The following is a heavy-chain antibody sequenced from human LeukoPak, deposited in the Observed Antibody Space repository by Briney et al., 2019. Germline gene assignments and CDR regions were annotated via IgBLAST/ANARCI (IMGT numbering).Heavy chain of an antibody. D-gene: IGHD3-16*01. Sequence: ASVKVSCKASGYTFTGYYMHWVRQAPGQGLEWMGRINPNSGGTNYAQKFQGRVTMTRDTSISTAYMELSRLRSDDTAVYYCARVSVPLLGLGYWGQGTLVTVSS. J-gene: IGHJ4*02. CDR1: GYTFTGYY. CDR2: INPNSGGT. V-gene: IGHV1-2*06. CDR3: ARVSVPLLGLGY.